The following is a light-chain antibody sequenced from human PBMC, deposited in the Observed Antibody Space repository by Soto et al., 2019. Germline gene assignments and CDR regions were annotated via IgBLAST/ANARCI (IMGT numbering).Light chain of an antibody. CDR3: QSYDSSLSGWV. Sequence: QSVLTQPPSVSGAPGQRVTISGTGGTSNIGAGYDVHWYQQLPGTAPKLLIYGNSNRPSGVPDRFSGSKSGTSASLAITGLRAEDEADYYCQSYDSSLSGWVFGGGTKLTVL. J-gene: IGLJ3*02. CDR1: TSNIGAGYD. CDR2: GNS. V-gene: IGLV1-40*01.